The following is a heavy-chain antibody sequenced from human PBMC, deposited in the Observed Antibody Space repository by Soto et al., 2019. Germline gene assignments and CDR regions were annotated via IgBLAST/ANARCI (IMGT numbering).Heavy chain of an antibody. J-gene: IGHJ6*02. V-gene: IGHV1-18*01. CDR3: ARLEYSSSPRGMDV. Sequence: ALVKVSCKASGYTFTSYGISWVRQAPGQGLEWMGWISAYNGNTNYAQKLQGRVTMTTDTSTSTAYMELRSLRSDDTAVYYCARLEYSSSPRGMDVWGQGTTVTVSS. D-gene: IGHD6-6*01. CDR1: GYTFTSYG. CDR2: ISAYNGNT.